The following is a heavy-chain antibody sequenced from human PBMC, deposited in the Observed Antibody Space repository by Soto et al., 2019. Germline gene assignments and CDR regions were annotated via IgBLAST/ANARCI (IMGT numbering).Heavy chain of an antibody. CDR2: IYHSGST. V-gene: IGHV4-38-2*01. Sequence: SETLSLTCDVSGFSISSGYYWGWIRQPPGKGLEWIGSIYHSGSTYYNPSLKGRVTISVDTSKNQFSLKLSSVTAADTAVYYCARRPYGTDWTGYFDQWGQGTLVTVSS. CDR3: ARRPYGTDWTGYFDQ. CDR1: GFSISSGYY. D-gene: IGHD3-9*01. J-gene: IGHJ4*02.